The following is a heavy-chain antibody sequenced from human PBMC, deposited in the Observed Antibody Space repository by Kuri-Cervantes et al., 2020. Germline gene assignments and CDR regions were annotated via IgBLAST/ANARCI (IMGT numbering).Heavy chain of an antibody. V-gene: IGHV4-34*01. CDR2: IDHSGSA. J-gene: IGHJ3*02. CDR3: ARGPHLFDI. Sequence: SQTLSLTCAVYGGSFTGYYWSWIRQPPGKGLEWIGEIDHSGSAYYNPSLKSRVTMLVDTSKNQFSLKLSSVTAADTAVYYCARGPHLFDIWGQGTMVTVSS. CDR1: GGSFTGYY.